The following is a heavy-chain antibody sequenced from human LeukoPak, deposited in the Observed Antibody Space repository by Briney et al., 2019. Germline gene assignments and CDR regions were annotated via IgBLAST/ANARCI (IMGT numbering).Heavy chain of an antibody. Sequence: PGGSLRLSCAASGFTFSCYSMNWVRQAPGKGLEWVSSISSSSSYIYYADSVKGRFTISRDNAKNSLYLQMNSLRAEDTAVYYCARVDPSVPYFDYWGQGTLVTVSS. CDR3: ARVDPSVPYFDY. CDR1: GFTFSCYS. V-gene: IGHV3-21*01. J-gene: IGHJ4*02. D-gene: IGHD1-1*01. CDR2: ISSSSSYI.